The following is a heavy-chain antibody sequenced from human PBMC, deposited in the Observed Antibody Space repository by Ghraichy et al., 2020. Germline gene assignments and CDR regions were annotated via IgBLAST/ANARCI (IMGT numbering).Heavy chain of an antibody. CDR1: GGSISSGGYY. J-gene: IGHJ4*02. CDR2: IFYSGST. CDR3: AREFKVAGAVFRSGTDY. D-gene: IGHD6-19*01. V-gene: IGHV4-31*03. Sequence: SETLSLTCTVSGGSISSGGYYWSWIRQHPGTGLEWIGYIFYSGSTYYNPSLRSRVTISVDTSKNQFSLKLSSVTAADTAVYYCAREFKVAGAVFRSGTDYWGQGTLVTVSS.